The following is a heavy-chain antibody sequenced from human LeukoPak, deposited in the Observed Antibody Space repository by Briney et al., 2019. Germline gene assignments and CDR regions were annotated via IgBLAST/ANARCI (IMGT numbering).Heavy chain of an antibody. CDR2: IYYSGST. Sequence: SETLSLTCTVSGGSITSSSYYWGWIRQPPGKGLQWIGSIYYSGSTYYNPSLKSRVTISVDTSKNQFSLKLSSVTAADTAVYYCARVDSSSSTYLYYYYYYMDVWGKGTTVTVSS. CDR3: ARVDSSSSTYLYYYYYYMDV. CDR1: GGSITSSSYY. J-gene: IGHJ6*03. D-gene: IGHD6-6*01. V-gene: IGHV4-39*07.